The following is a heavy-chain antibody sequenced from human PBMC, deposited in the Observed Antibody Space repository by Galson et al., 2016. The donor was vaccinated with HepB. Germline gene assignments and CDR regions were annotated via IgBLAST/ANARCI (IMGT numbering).Heavy chain of an antibody. CDR1: GFTFSRFG. Sequence: SLRLSCAPSGFTFSRFGMHWVRQAPGKGLEWVAAIWYDGSNKYYADSVKGRFAISRDNRKNTLYLQMDSLRAEDMAVYFCARAPTFDYDVSGYYPYYFDYWGQGTLVTVSS. D-gene: IGHD3-22*01. V-gene: IGHV3-33*01. CDR2: IWYDGSNK. J-gene: IGHJ4*02. CDR3: ARAPTFDYDVSGYYPYYFDY.